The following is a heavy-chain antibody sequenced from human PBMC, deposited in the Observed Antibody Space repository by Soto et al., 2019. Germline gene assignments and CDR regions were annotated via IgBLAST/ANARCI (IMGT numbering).Heavy chain of an antibody. Sequence: SGPTLVKPTQTLTLTCTFSGFSLSTSGVGVGWIRQPPGKALEWLALIYWNDDKRYSPSLKSRLTITKDTSKNQVVLTMANMDPVDTATYYCAHSRVVVTASPFDYWGQGTLVTVSS. CDR2: IYWNDDK. D-gene: IGHD2-21*02. V-gene: IGHV2-5*01. J-gene: IGHJ4*02. CDR3: AHSRVVVTASPFDY. CDR1: GFSLSTSGVG.